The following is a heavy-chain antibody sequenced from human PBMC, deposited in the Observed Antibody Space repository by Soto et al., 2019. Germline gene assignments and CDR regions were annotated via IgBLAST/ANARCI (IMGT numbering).Heavy chain of an antibody. CDR3: ARASSSAYWFAHFDY. Sequence: SETLCLTCTVSGASISSGDYYWSWIRQPPGKGLEWIGYIYHSGRTYYNPSLKSRLTISVDTSKNQFSLRLNSVTAADTAVYYCARASSSAYWFAHFDYWGQGPLVT. V-gene: IGHV4-30-4*01. J-gene: IGHJ4*02. CDR2: IYHSGRT. D-gene: IGHD3-22*01. CDR1: GASISSGDYY.